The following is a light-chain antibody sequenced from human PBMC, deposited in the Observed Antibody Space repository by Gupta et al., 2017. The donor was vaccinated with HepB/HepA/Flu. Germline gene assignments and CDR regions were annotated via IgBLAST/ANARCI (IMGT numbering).Light chain of an antibody. CDR3: QQYGNSPQT. CDR2: GAS. J-gene: IGKJ1*01. Sequence: EIVLTQSPGTLSLSPGERATLSCRASQSVSSSYLAWYRQKPGQAPRLLIYGASSRATGIPDRFSGSGSGTEFTLTISRLEPEDFAVYYCQQYGNSPQTFGQGTKVEIK. V-gene: IGKV3-20*01. CDR1: QSVSSSY.